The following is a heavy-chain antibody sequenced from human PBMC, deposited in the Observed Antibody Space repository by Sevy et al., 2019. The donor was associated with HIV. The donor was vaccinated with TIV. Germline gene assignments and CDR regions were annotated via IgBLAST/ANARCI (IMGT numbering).Heavy chain of an antibody. D-gene: IGHD1-26*01. CDR3: VRDTEQIVGMIHYWYFDL. CDR2: IYSGGRT. V-gene: IGHV3-53*01. Sequence: GGSLRLSCAASGFSVSSNYMNWVRQAPGKGLEWVAVIYSGGRTYYADSVKGRFTISRDDSKNNLYLQMNRLRAEDTAVYYCVRDTEQIVGMIHYWYFDLWGRGTLVTVSS. CDR1: GFSVSSNY. J-gene: IGHJ2*01.